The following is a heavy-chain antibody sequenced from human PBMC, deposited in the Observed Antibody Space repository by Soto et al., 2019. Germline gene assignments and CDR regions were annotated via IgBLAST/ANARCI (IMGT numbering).Heavy chain of an antibody. J-gene: IGHJ4*02. CDR2: ISAYNGNT. D-gene: IGHD2-2*01. CDR1: GYSFTSYG. Sequence: ASVKVSCKASGYSFTSYGISWVRQAPGQGLEWMGWISAYNGNTNYAQKLQGRVTMTTDTSTSTAYMELRSLRSDDTAVYYCARARREYCSSTSCYDDYWGQGTLVTVSS. CDR3: ARARREYCSSTSCYDDY. V-gene: IGHV1-18*01.